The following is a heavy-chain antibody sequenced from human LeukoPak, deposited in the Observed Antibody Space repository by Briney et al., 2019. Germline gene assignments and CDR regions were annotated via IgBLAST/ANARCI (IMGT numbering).Heavy chain of an antibody. V-gene: IGHV1-69*04. CDR2: IIPILGIA. CDR1: GGTFSSYA. J-gene: IGHJ6*02. Sequence: SVKVSCKASGGTFSSYAISWVRQAPGQGLEWMGRIIPILGIANYAQKFQGRVTITADKSTSTAYMELSSLRSEDTAVYYCARDPGAIYGGDYYYYGMDVWGQGTTVTVSS. D-gene: IGHD4-23*01. CDR3: ARDPGAIYGGDYYYYGMDV.